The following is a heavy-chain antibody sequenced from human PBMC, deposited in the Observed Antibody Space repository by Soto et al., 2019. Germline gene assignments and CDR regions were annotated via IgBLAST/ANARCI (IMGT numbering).Heavy chain of an antibody. D-gene: IGHD6-6*01. Sequence: PGGSLRLSCAVSGFIFKNYALNWVRQAPGKGLEWVASITRDGYNKYYADSVKGRFTISRDNSKNTLSLQMTALRVEDSSVYYCTKSSGGSSSVRMDYWGPGTLVTVYS. CDR2: ITRDGYNK. J-gene: IGHJ4*02. CDR1: GFIFKNYA. V-gene: IGHV3-30*04. CDR3: TKSSGGSSSVRMDY.